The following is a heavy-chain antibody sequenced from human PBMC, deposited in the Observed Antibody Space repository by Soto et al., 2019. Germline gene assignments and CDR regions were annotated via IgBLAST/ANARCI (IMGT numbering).Heavy chain of an antibody. Sequence: PSETLSLTCAVYGGSFSGYYWSWIRQPPGKGLEWIGEINHSGSTNYNPSLKSRVTISVDTSKNQFSLKLSSVTAADTAVYYCARGLQTGGYWGQGTLVTXSS. CDR3: ARGLQTGGY. V-gene: IGHV4-34*01. CDR2: INHSGST. CDR1: GGSFSGYY. J-gene: IGHJ4*02.